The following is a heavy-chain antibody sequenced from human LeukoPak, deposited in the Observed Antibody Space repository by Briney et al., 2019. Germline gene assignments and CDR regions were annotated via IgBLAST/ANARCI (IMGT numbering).Heavy chain of an antibody. J-gene: IGHJ4*02. Sequence: ASVKVSCKASGYTFTSYAISWVRQAPGQGLEWMGGIIPIFGTANYAQKFQGRVTITADESTSTAYMELSSLRSEDTAVYYCARATTGDYFDYWGQGTLVTVSS. CDR1: GYTFTSYA. D-gene: IGHD4-17*01. CDR2: IIPIFGTA. V-gene: IGHV1-69*13. CDR3: ARATTGDYFDY.